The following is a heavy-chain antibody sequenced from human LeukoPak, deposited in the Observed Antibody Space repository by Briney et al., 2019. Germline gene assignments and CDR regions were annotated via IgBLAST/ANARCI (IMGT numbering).Heavy chain of an antibody. CDR3: ARGRLVRGVIIKTLNWFDP. Sequence: ASVKVSCKASGGTFSSYAISWVRQATGQGLEWMGWMNPNSGNTGYAQKFQGRVTMTRNTSISTAYMELSSLRSEDTAVYYCARGRLVRGVIIKTLNWFDPWGQGTLVTVSS. J-gene: IGHJ5*02. D-gene: IGHD3-10*01. V-gene: IGHV1-8*02. CDR1: GGTFSSYA. CDR2: MNPNSGNT.